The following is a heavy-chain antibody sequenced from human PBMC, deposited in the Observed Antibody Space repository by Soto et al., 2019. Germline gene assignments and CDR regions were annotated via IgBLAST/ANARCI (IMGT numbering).Heavy chain of an antibody. D-gene: IGHD4-17*01. J-gene: IGHJ4*02. Sequence: EVQLVESGGDLVQPGGSLRLSCTASGFTFNSYWMSWVRQAPGKGLEWEANIKEDGSETYYVDSVKGRFTISRDNAKNSLYLQMHSLRAEDTAVYYCERRGDDFDSWGQGTLVTVSS. CDR2: IKEDGSET. CDR3: ERRGDDFDS. CDR1: GFTFNSYW. V-gene: IGHV3-7*01.